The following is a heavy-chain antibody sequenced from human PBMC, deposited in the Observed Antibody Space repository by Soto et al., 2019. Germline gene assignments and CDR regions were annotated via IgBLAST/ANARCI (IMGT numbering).Heavy chain of an antibody. D-gene: IGHD3-3*01. J-gene: IGHJ4*02. CDR3: AKDSSVAPAALEWLLSHGSGFDY. CDR2: ISYDGSNK. V-gene: IGHV3-30*18. CDR1: GFTFSSYG. Sequence: GGSLRLSCAASGFTFSSYGMHWVRQAPGKGLEWVAVISYDGSNKYYADSVKGRFTISRANSKNTLYLQMNSLRAEDTAVYYCAKDSSVAPAALEWLLSHGSGFDYWGQGTLVTVSS.